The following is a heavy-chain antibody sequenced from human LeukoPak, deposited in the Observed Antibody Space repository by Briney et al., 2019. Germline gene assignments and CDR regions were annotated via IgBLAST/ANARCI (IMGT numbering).Heavy chain of an antibody. Sequence: ASVNVSCKASSYMFTRYGISWVRQAPGQGLEWMGWISGSNGNTNYAQKFLGRVSMTADTSTSTAYMELRSLTSDDTAVYYCARSGRGTYFYFDLWGQGTLVTVSS. J-gene: IGHJ4*02. CDR1: SYMFTRYG. V-gene: IGHV1-18*01. CDR2: ISGSNGNT. CDR3: ARSGRGTYFYFDL. D-gene: IGHD3-9*01.